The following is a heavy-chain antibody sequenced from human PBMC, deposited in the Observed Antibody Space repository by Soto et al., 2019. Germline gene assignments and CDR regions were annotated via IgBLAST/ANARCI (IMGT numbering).Heavy chain of an antibody. CDR1: GLTFSGFA. J-gene: IGHJ5*02. CDR3: ARERGPQYCTNGVCYYNGFDP. Sequence: QAQLVESGGGVVQPGRSLTLSCAASGLTFSGFAMHWVRQAPGKGLEWMTVISYDGSRKYYADSVKGRFTISRDNSKNTLYLQMNSLRPEDTAVYYCARERGPQYCTNGVCYYNGFDPWGQGTLVTVSS. CDR2: ISYDGSRK. V-gene: IGHV3-30-3*01. D-gene: IGHD2-8*01.